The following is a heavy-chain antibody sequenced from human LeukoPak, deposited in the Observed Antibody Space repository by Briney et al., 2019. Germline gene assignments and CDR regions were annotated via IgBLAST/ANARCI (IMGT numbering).Heavy chain of an antibody. CDR2: INPNSGGT. CDR1: GYTFTGYY. J-gene: IGHJ4*02. D-gene: IGHD2-15*01. Sequence: ASVKVSCKASGYTFTGYYMHWVRQAPGQGLEWMGWINPNSGGTNYARKFQGRVTMTRDTSISTAYMELSRLRSDDTAVYYCARDLGVISFDYWGQGTLVTVSS. V-gene: IGHV1-2*02. CDR3: ARDLGVISFDY.